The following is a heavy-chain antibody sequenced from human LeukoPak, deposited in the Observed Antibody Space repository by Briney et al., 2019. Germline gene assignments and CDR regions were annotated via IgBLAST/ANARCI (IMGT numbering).Heavy chain of an antibody. D-gene: IGHD2-2*01. V-gene: IGHV4-4*02. Sequence: PSGTLSLTCAVSGGSISSSDWWSWFRQPPGRGLEWIGYIYRTEDNNYNPSLKSRVTMSVDKSQNQFSLKLTSVTAADTAVYYCSRDPQCSSNNCPYDYWGQGILVIVSS. CDR1: GGSISSSDW. CDR3: SRDPQCSSNNCPYDY. CDR2: IYRTEDN. J-gene: IGHJ4*02.